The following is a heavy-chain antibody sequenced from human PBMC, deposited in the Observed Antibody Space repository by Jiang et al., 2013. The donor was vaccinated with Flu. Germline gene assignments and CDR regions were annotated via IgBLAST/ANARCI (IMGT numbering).Heavy chain of an antibody. D-gene: IGHD4-17*01. V-gene: IGHV3-15*01. Sequence: VRLSCTASGFSFKNAWMTWVRQAPGKGLEWIGRXKNKADGGTTDYAAPVKGRFTISRDDSKNTLSLQMNSLKSEDSATYYCTTLDYAPHLWGQGTLVSVSS. CDR2: XKNKADGGTT. CDR3: TTLDYAPHL. J-gene: IGHJ4*02. CDR1: GFSFKNAW.